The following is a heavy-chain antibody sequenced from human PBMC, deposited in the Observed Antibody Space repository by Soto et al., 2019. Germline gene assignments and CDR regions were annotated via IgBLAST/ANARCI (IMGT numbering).Heavy chain of an antibody. J-gene: IGHJ4*02. D-gene: IGHD2-2*01. V-gene: IGHV4-39*01. CDR1: GGSVSNSNYY. Sequence: SETLSLTCTVYGGSVSNSNYYWGWIRQSPGKGLEWIGSVYYRGRSYSKSSVKSRVTISVDTSKNQFSLNLNSVTASDTAVYFCVSQRTSVPTQAYFDYWGPGALVTVSS. CDR2: VYYRGRS. CDR3: VSQRTSVPTQAYFDY.